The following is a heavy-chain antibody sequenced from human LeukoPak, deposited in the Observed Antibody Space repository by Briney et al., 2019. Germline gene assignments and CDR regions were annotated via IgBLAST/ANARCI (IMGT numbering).Heavy chain of an antibody. CDR2: IHTSKSA. V-gene: IGHV4-4*09. CDR1: GVSISGYY. Sequence: PSETLSLTCTVSGVSISGYYWSWLRQPPGKGLEWIGYIHTSKSANYSPSLQSRVSIAVDTSKNQFSLKLSSVTATDTAVYFCARHAQRTGRDYYFDYWGQGTLVTGSS. CDR3: ARHAQRTGRDYYFDY. D-gene: IGHD1-14*01. J-gene: IGHJ4*02.